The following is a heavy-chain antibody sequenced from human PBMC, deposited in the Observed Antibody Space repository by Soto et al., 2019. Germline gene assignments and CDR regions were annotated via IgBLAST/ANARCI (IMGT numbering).Heavy chain of an antibody. CDR1: GYIFSNFG. D-gene: IGHD4-17*01. CDR2: VRGNDGST. J-gene: IGHJ4*02. CDR3: ARDFGDYRLHY. V-gene: IGHV1-18*01. Sequence: VQLVQSGGEVKKPGASVKVSCQTSGYIFSNFGVSWVRQAPGQGLEWLGWVRGNDGSTRYAPNIQGRVTMTTDSAPSTAYMELRGLTSDDTATYYCARDFGDYRLHYWGQGTLVSVSS.